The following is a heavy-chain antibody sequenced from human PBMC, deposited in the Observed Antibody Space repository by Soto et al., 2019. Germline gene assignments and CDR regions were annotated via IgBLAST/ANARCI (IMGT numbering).Heavy chain of an antibody. J-gene: IGHJ5*02. V-gene: IGHV4-31*03. CDR2: IYFSGTT. CDR3: ARRDRSGFSYWLDT. Sequence: SETLSLTCTVSGGSISSGDYYWSWIRQHPGKGLEWIGTIYFSGTTYYNPSLKSRVTISVDTSKNQFSLNLSSVTAADTAVYYCARRDRSGFSYWLDTWGQGTLVTVS. D-gene: IGHD3-22*01. CDR1: GGSISSGDYY.